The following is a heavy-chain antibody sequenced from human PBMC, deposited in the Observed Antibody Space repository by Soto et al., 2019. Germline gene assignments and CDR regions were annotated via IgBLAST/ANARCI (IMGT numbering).Heavy chain of an antibody. CDR3: ARRASYYEGDYYYYGMDV. J-gene: IGHJ6*02. CDR2: IYPGDSDT. Sequence: GESLKISCKGSGYSFTSYWIGWVRQMPGKGLGWMGIIYPGDSDTRYSPSFQGQVTISADKSISTAYLQWSSLKASDTDMYYCARRASYYEGDYYYYGMDVWGQGTTVTVSS. CDR1: GYSFTSYW. D-gene: IGHD1-26*01. V-gene: IGHV5-51*01.